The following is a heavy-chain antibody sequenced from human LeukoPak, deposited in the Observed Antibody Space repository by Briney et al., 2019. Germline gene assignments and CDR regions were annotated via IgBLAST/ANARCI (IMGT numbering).Heavy chain of an antibody. CDR1: GFTFSSYG. V-gene: IGHV3-23*01. D-gene: IGHD4-17*01. CDR2: VNGGGNT. Sequence: GGSLRLSCAASGFTFSSYGMHWVRQAPGKGLEWVSAVNGGGNTWYAGSVKGRFTISRDNSKNTLYLQMSSLRAEDTAIYYCAKERQAGDYFTSDYWGLGTLVTVSS. J-gene: IGHJ4*02. CDR3: AKERQAGDYFTSDY.